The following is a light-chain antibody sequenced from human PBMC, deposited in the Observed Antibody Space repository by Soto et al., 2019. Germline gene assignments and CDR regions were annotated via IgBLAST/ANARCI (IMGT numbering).Light chain of an antibody. CDR2: SAS. Sequence: DIQMTQSPSSGSSSIGDTVTITCLAIQDINVYLNWYQQKPGEVPKLLIYSASTLHSGVPSRFSGSGAGTDFTLTITSLQSEDFGVYFCQQYKDWPTTFGQGTKVDIK. CDR1: QDINVY. V-gene: IGKV1-39*01. J-gene: IGKJ1*01. CDR3: QQYKDWPTT.